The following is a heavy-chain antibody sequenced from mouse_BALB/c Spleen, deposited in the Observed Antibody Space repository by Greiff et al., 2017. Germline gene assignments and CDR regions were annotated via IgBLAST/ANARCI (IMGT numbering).Heavy chain of an antibody. CDR3: ARRWLLRSDAMDY. Sequence: EVQLVESGGDLVKPGGSLKLSCAASGFTFSSYGMSWVRQTPDKRLEWVATISSGGSYTYYPDSVKGRFTISRDNAKNTLYLQMSSLKSEDTAMYYCARRWLLRSDAMDYWGQGTSVTVSS. CDR2: ISSGGSYT. D-gene: IGHD2-3*01. J-gene: IGHJ4*01. CDR1: GFTFSSYG. V-gene: IGHV5-6*01.